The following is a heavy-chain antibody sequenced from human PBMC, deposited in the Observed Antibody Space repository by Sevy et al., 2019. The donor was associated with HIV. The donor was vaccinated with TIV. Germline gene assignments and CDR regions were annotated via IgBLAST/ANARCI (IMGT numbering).Heavy chain of an antibody. CDR2: LSFGCGKI. Sequence: GGSLRLSCAASGFAFYDYSMSWIRQAPGKGLEWVATLSFGCGKINYADSVKGRFTISRDNSKNSFYLQMDNLRVEDTALYYRAGGGGTWPHGYWGQGTRVTGSS. V-gene: IGHV3-23*01. CDR3: AGGGGTWPHGY. CDR1: GFAFYDYS. J-gene: IGHJ4*02. D-gene: IGHD1-1*01.